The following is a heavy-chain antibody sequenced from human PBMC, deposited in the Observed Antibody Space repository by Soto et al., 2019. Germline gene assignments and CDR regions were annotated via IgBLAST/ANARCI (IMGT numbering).Heavy chain of an antibody. CDR1: GYTFTSYY. CDR2: INPSGGST. CDR3: ARDLSSVTYHYYYYGMDV. J-gene: IGHJ6*02. V-gene: IGHV1-46*01. Sequence: ASVKVSCKASGYTFTSYYMHWVRQAPGQGLEWMGIINPSGGSTSYAQKFQGGVTMTRDTSTSTVYMELSSLRSEDTAVYYCARDLSSVTYHYYYYGMDVWGQGTTVTVSS. D-gene: IGHD4-17*01.